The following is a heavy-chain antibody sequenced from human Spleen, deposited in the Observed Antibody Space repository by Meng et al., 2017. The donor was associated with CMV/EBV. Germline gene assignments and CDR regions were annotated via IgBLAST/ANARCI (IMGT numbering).Heavy chain of an antibody. CDR2: IRGPGGGT. D-gene: IGHD3-22*01. Sequence: FTFSNYGMSWVRQAPGKGLEWVSVIRGPGGGTYYADSVKGRFTISRDNSKNTLFLQMNSLIAEDTAVYYCAKDGLKDSSGYYPTPFDYWGQGTLVTVSS. V-gene: IGHV3-23*01. J-gene: IGHJ4*02. CDR3: AKDGLKDSSGYYPTPFDY. CDR1: FTFSNYG.